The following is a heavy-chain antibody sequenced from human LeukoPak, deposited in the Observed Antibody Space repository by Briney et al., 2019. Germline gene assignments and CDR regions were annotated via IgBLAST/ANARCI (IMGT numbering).Heavy chain of an antibody. CDR2: ISRSSSTI. CDR3: AKVASIAAAGEFGS. Sequence: GGSLRLSCAASGFTFSSYSMNWVRQAPGKGLQWLSNISRSSSTIYYADSVKGRFTISRDNAKNSLYLQMNSLRAEDTAVYYCAKVASIAAAGEFGSWGQGTLVTVSS. D-gene: IGHD6-13*01. J-gene: IGHJ4*02. CDR1: GFTFSSYS. V-gene: IGHV3-48*01.